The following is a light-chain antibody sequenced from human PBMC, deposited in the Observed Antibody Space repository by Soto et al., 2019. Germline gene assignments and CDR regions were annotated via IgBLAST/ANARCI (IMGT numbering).Light chain of an antibody. V-gene: IGLV2-14*01. CDR2: DVS. CDR3: SSYTPSSLRV. CDR1: SSDVGNYNY. J-gene: IGLJ2*01. Sequence: QSALTQPASVSGSPGQSITISCTGTSSDVGNYNYVSWYQQHPGKAPKLMIYDVSNRPSGVSNRFSGSKSGNTASLTISGLQAEDEADYYCSSYTPSSLRVFGGGTKLTVL.